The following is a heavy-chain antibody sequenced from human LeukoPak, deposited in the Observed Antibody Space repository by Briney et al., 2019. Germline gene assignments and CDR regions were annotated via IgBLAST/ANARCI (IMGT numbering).Heavy chain of an antibody. V-gene: IGHV3-7*01. D-gene: IGHD3-22*01. Sequence: GGSLRLSCAASGLTFSSYWMSWVRQAPGKGPEWVANIKQDGSEKYYVDSVKGRFTISRDNAKNSLYLQMNSLRAEDTAVYYCAREGWDDSSGYLDYWGQGTLVTVSS. CDR1: GLTFSSYW. CDR3: AREGWDDSSGYLDY. CDR2: IKQDGSEK. J-gene: IGHJ4*02.